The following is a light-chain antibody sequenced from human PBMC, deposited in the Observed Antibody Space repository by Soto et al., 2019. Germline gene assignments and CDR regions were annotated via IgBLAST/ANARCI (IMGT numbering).Light chain of an antibody. J-gene: IGKJ4*01. CDR3: QQRSNWPT. CDR2: DAY. Sequence: EIVLTQSPATLSLSPGERATLSCRASQSVSSYLAWYQQKPGQAPRLLIYDAYNRATGIPARFSGSGSGTDFTLTISSLESEDFAVYYCQQRSNWPTFGGGSKVEIK. CDR1: QSVSSY. V-gene: IGKV3-11*01.